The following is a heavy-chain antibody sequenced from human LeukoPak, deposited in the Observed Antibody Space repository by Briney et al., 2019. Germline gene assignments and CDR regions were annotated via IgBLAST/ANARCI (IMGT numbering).Heavy chain of an antibody. CDR2: INPNSGDT. D-gene: IGHD3-16*02. V-gene: IGHV1-2*02. Sequence: ASVKVSCKASGYIFTGYYMHWVRQAPGQGLEWMGWINPNSGDTNYAQKFQGRVTMTRDTSISTAYMELSRLRSDDTAVYYCARARSPLRLGELSSDAFDIWGQGTMVTVSS. CDR1: GYIFTGYY. CDR3: ARARSPLRLGELSSDAFDI. J-gene: IGHJ3*02.